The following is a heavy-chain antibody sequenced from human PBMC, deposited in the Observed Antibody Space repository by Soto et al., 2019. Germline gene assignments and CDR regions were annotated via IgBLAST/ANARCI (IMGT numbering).Heavy chain of an antibody. CDR1: GGSISSGAYY. J-gene: IGHJ5*02. CDR2: MHYSGIA. CDR3: ARSVFP. V-gene: IGHV4-31*03. Sequence: LSLTCTVSGGSISSGAYYWSWIRQHSEKGLEWIGYMHYSGIAYYNPSLTSRVTISVDTSKNQFSLKLTSVTAADTAVYYCARSVFPWGQGTLVTVSS.